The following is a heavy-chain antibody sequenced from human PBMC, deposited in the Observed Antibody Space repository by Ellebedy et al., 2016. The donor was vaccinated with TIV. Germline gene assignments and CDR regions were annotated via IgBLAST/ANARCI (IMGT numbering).Heavy chain of an antibody. CDR3: ATSYDSSGYYDDDAFYI. D-gene: IGHD3-22*01. Sequence: MPSETLSLTCTVSGGSISTYYSSWIRQPPGKGLEWIGYIYYSGSTKYNPSLKSRVTMSVDTSKKQFSLNLSSVTAADTAVYYCATSYDSSGYYDDDAFYIWGQGTMVTVSS. V-gene: IGHV4-59*01. CDR1: GGSISTYY. J-gene: IGHJ3*02. CDR2: IYYSGST.